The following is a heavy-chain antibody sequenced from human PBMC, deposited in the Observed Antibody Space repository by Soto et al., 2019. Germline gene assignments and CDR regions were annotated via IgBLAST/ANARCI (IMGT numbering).Heavy chain of an antibody. D-gene: IGHD6-19*01. V-gene: IGHV1-18*04. CDR3: ARDGSGWPLAY. CDR2: ISAYNGNT. Sequence: ASVKVSCKASRYTFTSYDINWVRQAPGQGLEWMGWISAYNGNTNYAQKLQGRVTMTTDTSTSTAYMELRSLRSDDTAVYYCARDGSGWPLAYWGQGTLVTVSS. J-gene: IGHJ4*02. CDR1: RYTFTSYD.